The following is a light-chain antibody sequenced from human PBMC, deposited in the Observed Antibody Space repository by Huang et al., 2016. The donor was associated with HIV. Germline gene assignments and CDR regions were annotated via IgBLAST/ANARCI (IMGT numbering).Light chain of an antibody. J-gene: IGKJ4*01. CDR3: QQRSNSLT. V-gene: IGKV3-11*01. Sequence: EIVLTQSPDTLSLSPGQRATLSCRASQSLNKFLNWYQHKPGQAPRLLFYDASNRAAGTPARFNGSGAGTDFPLTITGLKPEDFASYYCQQRSNSLTFGGGTKVEIK. CDR1: QSLNKF. CDR2: DAS.